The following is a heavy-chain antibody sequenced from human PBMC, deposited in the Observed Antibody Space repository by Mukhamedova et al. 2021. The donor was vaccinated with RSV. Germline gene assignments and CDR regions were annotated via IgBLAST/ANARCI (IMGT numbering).Heavy chain of an antibody. V-gene: IGHV4-4*02. CDR2: IYQSGAT. Sequence: WTWVRQPPGKGLEWIGEIYQSGATTYNPSLKSRVTISIDKSKNQFSLNLTSVTAADTAVYYCARYGATFQTNWFDPWGPGTLVT. D-gene: IGHD3-10*01. J-gene: IGHJ5*02. CDR3: ARYGATFQTNWFDP.